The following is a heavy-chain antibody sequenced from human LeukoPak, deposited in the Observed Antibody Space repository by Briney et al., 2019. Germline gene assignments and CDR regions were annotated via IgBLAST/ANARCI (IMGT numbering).Heavy chain of an antibody. CDR2: MNEDGSEK. J-gene: IGHJ4*02. Sequence: GGSLRLSCAASGFAFSNYWMSWVRQAPGKGLEWVANMNEDGSEKNYVDSVKGRFTISRDNARDSLYLQMNSLRAEAPAVYYCARDRGYSNFDYWGQGTLLTVSS. V-gene: IGHV3-7*01. CDR1: GFAFSNYW. D-gene: IGHD4-11*01. CDR3: ARDRGYSNFDY.